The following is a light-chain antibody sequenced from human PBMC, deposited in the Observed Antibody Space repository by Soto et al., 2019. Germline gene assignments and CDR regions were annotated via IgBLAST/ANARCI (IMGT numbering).Light chain of an antibody. CDR2: GAS. CDR1: QSVSSN. CDR3: QQRSNWPPIT. V-gene: IGKV3-11*01. J-gene: IGKJ5*01. Sequence: EIVMTQSPATVSVSPGERVTLSCRASQSVSSNLAWYQQKPGQAPRLLIYGASNRATGIPARFSGSGSGTDFTLTISSLEPEDFAVYYCQQRSNWPPITFGQGTRLEI.